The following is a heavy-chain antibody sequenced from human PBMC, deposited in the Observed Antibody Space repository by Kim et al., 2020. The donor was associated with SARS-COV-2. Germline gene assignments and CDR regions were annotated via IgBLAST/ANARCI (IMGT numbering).Heavy chain of an antibody. Sequence: YADSVKGRITLSRDNAKNTLDLQMNGLRDEDTAVYYCAKPGSSGTRYFDIWGRGTLVTVSS. J-gene: IGHJ2*01. V-gene: IGHV3-33*06. CDR3: AKPGSSGTRYFDI. D-gene: IGHD6-19*01.